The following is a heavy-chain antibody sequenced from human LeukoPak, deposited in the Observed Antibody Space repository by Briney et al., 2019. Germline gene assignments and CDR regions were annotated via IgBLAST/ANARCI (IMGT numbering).Heavy chain of an antibody. Sequence: PGGSLRLSCAASGFTVSSNYMNWVRQAPGKGLEWVSVIYSGGSTYYADSVKGRFTISRDNSKNTLYLQMNSLRAEDTAVYYCAREPGLLWSEEGDAFDIRGQGTMATVSS. CDR1: GFTVSSNY. V-gene: IGHV3-53*01. CDR2: IYSGGST. CDR3: AREPGLLWSEEGDAFDI. J-gene: IGHJ3*02. D-gene: IGHD3-10*01.